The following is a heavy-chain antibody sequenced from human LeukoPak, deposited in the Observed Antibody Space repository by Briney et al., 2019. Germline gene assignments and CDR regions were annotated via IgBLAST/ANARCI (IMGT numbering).Heavy chain of an antibody. Sequence: GESLKISCQASGSHFTNYWIGWVRQPPGKGLEWMRIIYPGESDPRYSPSFQGQVTISANKSINTAYLRWGSLKAADTAMYYCARLGRYDVLTGPDYWGQGTLVTVSS. J-gene: IGHJ4*02. CDR2: IYPGESDP. CDR1: GSHFTNYW. CDR3: ARLGRYDVLTGPDY. V-gene: IGHV5-51*01. D-gene: IGHD3-9*01.